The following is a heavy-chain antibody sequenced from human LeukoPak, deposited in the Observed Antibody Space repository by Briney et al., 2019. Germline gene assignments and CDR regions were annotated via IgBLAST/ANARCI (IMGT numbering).Heavy chain of an antibody. J-gene: IGHJ3*02. Sequence: GRSLRLSCAASGFSFSKYGLHWVRQAPGKGLQWVAMIWYDGSQRYYVDSVKGRFTIPRDSSKNTMFLQMNSLTDEDTAVYYCAIENFDSGGPGSGSPAFDIWGQGTMVSVSS. V-gene: IGHV3-33*01. CDR3: AIENFDSGGPGSGSPAFDI. CDR1: GFSFSKYG. D-gene: IGHD3-22*01. CDR2: IWYDGSQR.